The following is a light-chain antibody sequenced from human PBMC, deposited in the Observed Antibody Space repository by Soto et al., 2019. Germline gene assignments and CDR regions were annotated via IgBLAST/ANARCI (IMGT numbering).Light chain of an antibody. CDR2: QDT. J-gene: IGLJ1*01. CDR3: QAWDSSTHV. Sequence: SYELTQPPSVSVSPGQTASITCSGDKLGDKYACWYQQKPGQSPVLVIYQDTKRPSGIPERFSGSNSGNTATLTISGTQGMDEADYYCQAWDSSTHVFGTGTKVTVL. V-gene: IGLV3-1*01. CDR1: KLGDKY.